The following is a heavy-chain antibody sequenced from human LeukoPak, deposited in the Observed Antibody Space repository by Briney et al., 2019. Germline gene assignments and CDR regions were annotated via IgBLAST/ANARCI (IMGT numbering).Heavy chain of an antibody. CDR3: ARMRCGHTDNICYNY. CDR2: VNHSGTT. CDR1: GGSFTENY. J-gene: IGHJ4*02. D-gene: IGHD2-8*01. V-gene: IGHV4-34*01. Sequence: PSETLSLTCSVSGGSFTENYWTWIRQPPGKGLEWIGEVNHSGTTAYNKSLKSRVTMSVDSSKNHFSLRLTSVTAADTAVYYCARMRCGHTDNICYNYWGQGTLVTVSS.